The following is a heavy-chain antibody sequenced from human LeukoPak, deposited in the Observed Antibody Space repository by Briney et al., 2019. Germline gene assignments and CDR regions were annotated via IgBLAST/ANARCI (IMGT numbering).Heavy chain of an antibody. CDR2: ISYDGSNK. CDR1: GFTFSSYA. Sequence: PGRSLRLSCAASGFTFSSYAMHWVRQVPGKGLEWVAVISYDGSNKYYADSVKGRFTISRDNSKNTLYLQMNSLRAEDTAVYYCARDGDIVVVPAAYSVGYYFDYWGQGTLVTVSS. D-gene: IGHD2-2*01. V-gene: IGHV3-30*04. CDR3: ARDGDIVVVPAAYSVGYYFDY. J-gene: IGHJ4*02.